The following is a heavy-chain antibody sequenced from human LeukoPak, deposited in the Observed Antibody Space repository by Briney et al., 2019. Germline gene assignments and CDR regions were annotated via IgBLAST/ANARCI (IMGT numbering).Heavy chain of an antibody. CDR2: IWYDGSKE. CDR1: GFTFSNYG. CDR3: ARHKSGNWDFDY. V-gene: IGHV3-33*01. J-gene: IGHJ4*02. Sequence: GGSLRLSCAASGFTFSNYGMHWVRRAPGKGLEWVTVIWYDGSKEYYADSVKGRFTISRDNSKNTLYLQMNSLRAEDTAVYYCARHKSGNWDFDYWGQGTLVTVSS. D-gene: IGHD1-26*01.